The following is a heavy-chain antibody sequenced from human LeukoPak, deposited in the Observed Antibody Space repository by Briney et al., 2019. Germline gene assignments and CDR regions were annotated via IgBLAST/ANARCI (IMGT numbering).Heavy chain of an antibody. J-gene: IGHJ3*02. CDR2: TYYRSKWYN. V-gene: IGHV6-1*01. D-gene: IGHD5-18*01. Sequence: SQTLSLTCAIFGDRISSNSSWNWIRQSPSRGLEWLGRTYYRSKWYNDYVVSVKSRVNINPDTSKNQFSLQLNSVTPEDTAVYYCARGGQGDGYSADEAFDIWGQGTMVTVS. CDR1: GDRISSNSS. CDR3: ARGGQGDGYSADEAFDI.